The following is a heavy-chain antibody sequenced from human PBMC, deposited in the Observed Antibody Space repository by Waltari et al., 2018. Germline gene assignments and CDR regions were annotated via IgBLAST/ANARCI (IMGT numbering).Heavy chain of an antibody. V-gene: IGHV3-53*02. Sequence: EVQLVETGGGLIQPGGSLRLSCAASGFTVSSNYMSWVRQAPGKGLEWVSVIYSGGSTYYEDSWKGRFTISRDNSKNTLYLQMNSLRAEDTAVYYCARLAWGIVATKSYFDLWGRGTLVTVSS. J-gene: IGHJ2*01. CDR1: GFTVSSNY. D-gene: IGHD5-12*01. CDR3: ARLAWGIVATKSYFDL. CDR2: IYSGGST.